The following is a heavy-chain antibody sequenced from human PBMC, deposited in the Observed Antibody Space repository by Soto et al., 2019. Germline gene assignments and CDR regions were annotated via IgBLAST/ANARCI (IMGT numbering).Heavy chain of an antibody. CDR3: ARVERPGIAAAGFDY. CDR2: IIPIFGTA. J-gene: IGHJ4*02. V-gene: IGHV1-69*13. Sequence: SVKVSCKASGGTFSSYAISWVRQAPGQGLEWMGGIIPIFGTANYAQKFQGRVTITADESTSTAYMELSSLRSEDTAVYYCARVERPGIAAAGFDYWGQGTLVTVSS. CDR1: GGTFSSYA. D-gene: IGHD6-13*01.